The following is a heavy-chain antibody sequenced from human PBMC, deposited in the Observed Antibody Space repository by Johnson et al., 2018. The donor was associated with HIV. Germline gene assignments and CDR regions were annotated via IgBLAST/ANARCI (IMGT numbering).Heavy chain of an antibody. V-gene: IGHV3-15*01. CDR3: TTDGYSSSWYDAFDI. J-gene: IGHJ3*02. D-gene: IGHD6-13*01. CDR2: IKSKTDGGTT. CDR1: GFTFNNAW. Sequence: VQLVESGGGLVKPGGSLRLSRAASGFTFNNAWMNWVRQAPGKGLEWVGSIKSKTDGGTTDYATPVKGRFTISRDDSKSTLHLQMNSLKTEDTAVYYCTTDGYSSSWYDAFDIWGQGTMVTVSS.